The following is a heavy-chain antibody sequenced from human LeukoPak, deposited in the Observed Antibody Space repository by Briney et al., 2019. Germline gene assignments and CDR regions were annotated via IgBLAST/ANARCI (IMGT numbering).Heavy chain of an antibody. J-gene: IGHJ4*02. Sequence: SETLSLTCTVSGGSISSADYYWSRLRQHPGKGLEWLGYISYSGSTYYNPSSQSRVIIAVDTPQNPFSLKLRSAAAADTAVYYCATGHYDSSCHLYYFDYWGQVTLVTVAS. V-gene: IGHV4-31*03. CDR2: ISYSGST. CDR1: GGSISSADYY. CDR3: ATGHYDSSCHLYYFDY. D-gene: IGHD3-22*01.